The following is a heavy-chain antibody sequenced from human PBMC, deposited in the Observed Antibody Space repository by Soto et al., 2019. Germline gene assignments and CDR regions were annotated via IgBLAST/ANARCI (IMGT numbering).Heavy chain of an antibody. J-gene: IGHJ6*02. CDR1: GFTFSRYL. CDR2: ISAYNGNT. CDR3: ARDQGSSGGYYYYGMDV. Sequence: GAPGKVSCKASGFTFSRYLISWVLQGPGQRLEWMGWISAYNGNTNYAQKLQGRVTMTTDTSSSTAYMELRSLRSDDTAVYYCARDQGSSGGYYYYGMDVWGQGTTVTVSS. V-gene: IGHV1-18*04. D-gene: IGHD6-25*01.